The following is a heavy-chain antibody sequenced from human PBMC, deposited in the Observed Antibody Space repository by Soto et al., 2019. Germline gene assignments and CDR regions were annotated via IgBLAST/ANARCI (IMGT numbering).Heavy chain of an antibody. J-gene: IGHJ4*02. CDR2: ISSDGSNE. CDR1: GFTFSSYA. Sequence: QVQLVESGGGVVQPGRSLRLSCAASGFTFSSYAMHWVRQAPGKGLEWVAVISSDGSNEYYAGSVKGRFTISRDNSKXPLYLQMNSRRAEDTAVYYCARFKGCSGGSCYPYFDYWGQGTLVTVSS. D-gene: IGHD2-15*01. V-gene: IGHV3-30-3*01. CDR3: ARFKGCSGGSCYPYFDY.